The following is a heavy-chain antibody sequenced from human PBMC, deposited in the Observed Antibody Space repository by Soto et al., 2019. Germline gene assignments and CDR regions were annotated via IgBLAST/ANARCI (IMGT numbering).Heavy chain of an antibody. J-gene: IGHJ4*02. V-gene: IGHV4-39*02. D-gene: IGHD3-22*01. CDR1: GGSISSSSYY. Sequence: SETLSLTCTVSGGSISSSSYYWGWIRQPPGKGLEWIGSIFYSGSTYYTPSLKSRVTISVDTSKNQFSLKLSSVTAADTALYYCARGGRYYDSSGYPDYWGQGTLVTVSS. CDR3: ARGGRYYDSSGYPDY. CDR2: IFYSGST.